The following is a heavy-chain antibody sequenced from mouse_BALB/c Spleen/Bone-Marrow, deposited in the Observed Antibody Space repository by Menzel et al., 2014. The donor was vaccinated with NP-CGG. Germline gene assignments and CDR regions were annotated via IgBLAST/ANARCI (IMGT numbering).Heavy chain of an antibody. Sequence: VQLQQPGPELVKPGASVKMSCKASGYTFTNYVMHWVKQKPGQGLEWIGYINPYNDGTKYNEKFKGKATLTSDKSSGTAYMELSSLTSEDSAVYYCAGRPSFYGSSYGAMDYWGQGTSVTVSS. J-gene: IGHJ4*01. CDR1: GYTFTNYV. CDR2: INPYNDGT. CDR3: AGRPSFYGSSYGAMDY. V-gene: IGHV1-14*01. D-gene: IGHD1-1*01.